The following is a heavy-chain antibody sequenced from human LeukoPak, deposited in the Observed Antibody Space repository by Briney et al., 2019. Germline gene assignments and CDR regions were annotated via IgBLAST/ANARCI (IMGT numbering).Heavy chain of an antibody. Sequence: ASVKVSCKASGYTLTSYYMHWVRQAPGQGLEWMGIINPSGGSTTYAQTFQGRVIMTTDMSTSTVYMELSSLRSEDRAVYYCARGSHIVVGPAAKGGFDIWGQGTKVIVSS. D-gene: IGHD2-2*01. J-gene: IGHJ3*02. CDR3: ARGSHIVVGPAAKGGFDI. V-gene: IGHV1-46*01. CDR2: INPSGGST. CDR1: GYTLTSYY.